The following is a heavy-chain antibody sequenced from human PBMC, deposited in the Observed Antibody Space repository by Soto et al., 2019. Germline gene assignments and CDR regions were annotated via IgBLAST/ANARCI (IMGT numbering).Heavy chain of an antibody. J-gene: IGHJ4*02. D-gene: IGHD2-15*01. V-gene: IGHV4-59*01. CDR2: INYTGTI. CDR3: AKYRRTDAEGYTFGY. Sequence: HVQLQESGPRLVKPSETLSLTCTASGDSISGYYWSWIRQPPGKGLQWIGYINYTGTINYNPSLKGRVTISVDTYQNQFSLQVRSVTAEDTAVYFCAKYRRTDAEGYTFGYWGQGALVTVSS. CDR1: GDSISGYY.